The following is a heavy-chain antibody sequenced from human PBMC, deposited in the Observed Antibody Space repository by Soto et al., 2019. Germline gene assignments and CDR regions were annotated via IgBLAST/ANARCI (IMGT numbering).Heavy chain of an antibody. CDR3: VKGGEDITSPYGMDV. V-gene: IGHV3-21*06. Sequence: EVQLVESGGGLVKAGGSLRLSCAASGFTFRTHTLLWVRQAPGKGLEWVSSISTGGTYLEYASSVTGRFTISRDDAKDSVFLQMNSLKTDDTAVYYCVKGGEDITSPYGMDVWGQGTTVTVSS. D-gene: IGHD3-16*01. J-gene: IGHJ6*02. CDR1: GFTFRTHT. CDR2: ISTGGTYL.